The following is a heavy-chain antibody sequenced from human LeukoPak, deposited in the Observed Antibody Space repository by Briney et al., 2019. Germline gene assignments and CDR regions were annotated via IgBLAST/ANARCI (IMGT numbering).Heavy chain of an antibody. CDR1: GGSVSSSSYY. Sequence: PSETLSLTCTVSGGSVSSSSYYWGWIRQPPGKGLEWIGSIYYSGSTYYNPSLKSRVTISVDTSKNQFSLKLSSVTAADTAVYYCARDSAVVSAAVLLHNWFDPWGQGTLVTVSS. CDR2: IYYSGST. D-gene: IGHD2-2*01. V-gene: IGHV4-39*07. CDR3: ARDSAVVSAAVLLHNWFDP. J-gene: IGHJ5*02.